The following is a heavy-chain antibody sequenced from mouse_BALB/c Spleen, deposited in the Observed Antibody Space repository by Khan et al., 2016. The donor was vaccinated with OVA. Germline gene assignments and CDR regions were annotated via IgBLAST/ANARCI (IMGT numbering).Heavy chain of an antibody. CDR2: IWSDGST. Sequence: QVLLKESGPGLAAPSQSLSITCTISGFSLTNYGVHWVRQPPGKGLEWLAVIWSDGSTTYNSALKSRLTITKDNSQSQVFLKMNSLQTDDTAIYFCARQPYYHYNIMDYWGQGTSVTVSS. CDR3: ARQPYYHYNIMDY. J-gene: IGHJ4*01. CDR1: GFSLTNYG. D-gene: IGHD2-10*01. V-gene: IGHV2-6-1*01.